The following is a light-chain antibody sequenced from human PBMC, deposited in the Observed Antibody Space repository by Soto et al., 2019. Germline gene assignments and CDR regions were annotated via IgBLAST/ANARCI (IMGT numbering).Light chain of an antibody. Sequence: QSALTQPRSVSGSPGQSVTISCTGTSSDVGAYNFVSWFQQHPGNAPKVTIYDVSKRPSGVPDRFSGYKSGNTASLTISVLQADDEDDYYSCSFVGLYTYVFGTGTKLTVL. CDR1: SSDVGAYNF. V-gene: IGLV2-11*01. CDR2: DVS. CDR3: CSFVGLYTYV. J-gene: IGLJ1*01.